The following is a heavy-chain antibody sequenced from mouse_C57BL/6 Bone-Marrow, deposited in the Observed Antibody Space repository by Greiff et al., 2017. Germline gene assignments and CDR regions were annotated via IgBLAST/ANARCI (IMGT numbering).Heavy chain of an antibody. V-gene: IGHV5-9-1*02. CDR3: TRAYGSSGFAY. CDR2: ISSGGDYI. J-gene: IGHJ3*01. Sequence: EVKVEESGEGLVKPGGSLKLSCAASGFTFSSYAMSWVRQTPEKRLEWVAYISSGGDYIYYADTVKGRFTISRDNARNTLYLQMSSLKSEDTAMYYCTRAYGSSGFAYWGQGTLVTVSA. D-gene: IGHD1-1*01. CDR1: GFTFSSYA.